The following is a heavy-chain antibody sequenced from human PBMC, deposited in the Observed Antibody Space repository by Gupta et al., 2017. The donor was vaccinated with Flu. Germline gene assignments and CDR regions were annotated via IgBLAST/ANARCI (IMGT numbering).Heavy chain of an antibody. V-gene: IGHV3-74*03. CDR2: INPDGRST. CDR3: ATVTSGC. D-gene: IGHD4-17*01. CDR1: GFTFSRSY. J-gene: IGHJ4*02. Sequence: QPVASGGGFVQPGGSLRLSCADSGFTFSRSYLQWGRQAPGKGLVWVSRINPDGRSTTYAESVKCRFTISRDNAKNTLYLQMNTLGDDDTAVYYCATVTSGCWGQGTLVTVSS.